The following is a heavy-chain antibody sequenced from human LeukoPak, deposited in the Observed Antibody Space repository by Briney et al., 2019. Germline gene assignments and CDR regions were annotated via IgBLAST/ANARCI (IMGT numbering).Heavy chain of an antibody. D-gene: IGHD2-2*01. CDR2: ISTYNGKT. CDR1: DYTFTTYG. V-gene: IGHV1-18*01. J-gene: IGHJ4*02. CDR3: ARVQVLIVPAAINY. Sequence: ASVSVSFTPSDYTFTTYGITWVRQAPGQGREGRGWISTYNGKTNYAQKFQGRVTMTTDTSTSTAYMELRTLRSDDTAVYFCARVQVLIVPAAINYWGQGTLVTVSS.